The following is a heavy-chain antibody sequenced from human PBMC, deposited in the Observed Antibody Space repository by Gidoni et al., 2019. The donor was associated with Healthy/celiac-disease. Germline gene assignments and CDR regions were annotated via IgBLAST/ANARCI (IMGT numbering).Heavy chain of an antibody. J-gene: IGHJ6*02. Sequence: QGQRVESGGGLVKPGGSLRLSCAATGFTCSDDEMSWIRQAPGKGLEWVSYISSSGSTIYYADSVKGRFTISRDNAKNSLYLQMNSLRAEDTAVYYCARDIKWAPTYYYYYGMDVWGQGTTVTVSS. D-gene: IGHD1-26*01. CDR2: ISSSGSTI. V-gene: IGHV3-11*01. CDR3: ARDIKWAPTYYYYYGMDV. CDR1: GFTCSDDE.